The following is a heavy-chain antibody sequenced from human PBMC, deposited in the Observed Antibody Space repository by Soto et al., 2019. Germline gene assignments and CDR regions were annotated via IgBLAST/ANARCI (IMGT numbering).Heavy chain of an antibody. D-gene: IGHD2-21*02. CDR3: ARSPGGVVTAMYYFDY. CDR2: INPNSGGT. CDR1: GYTFTGYY. J-gene: IGHJ4*02. Sequence: ASVKVSCKASGYTFTGYYMHLWRQSPGQGLEWMGWINPNSGGTNYAQKFQGWVTMTRDTSISTAYMELSRLRSDDTAVYYCARSPGGVVTAMYYFDYWGQGTLVTVSS. V-gene: IGHV1-2*04.